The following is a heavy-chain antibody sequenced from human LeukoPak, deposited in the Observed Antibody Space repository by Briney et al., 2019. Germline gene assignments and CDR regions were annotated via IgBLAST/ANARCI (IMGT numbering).Heavy chain of an antibody. J-gene: IGHJ4*02. CDR1: GFTFSDHY. V-gene: IGHV3-72*01. CDR2: IRDKANSYTT. CDR3: ARVTRYSYDY. D-gene: IGHD5-18*01. Sequence: PGGSLRLSCAASGFTFSDHYMDRVRQAPGKGLEWVGRIRDKANSYTTEYAASVRGRLTISRDASKNSLYLQMNSLKTEDTAVYCCARVTRYSYDYWGQGTLVTVSS.